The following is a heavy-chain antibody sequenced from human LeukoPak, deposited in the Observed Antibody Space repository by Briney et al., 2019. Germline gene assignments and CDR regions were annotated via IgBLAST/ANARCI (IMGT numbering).Heavy chain of an antibody. CDR3: AKLLSGYCSRTSCLNWFDP. CDR1: GFTFSSYS. Sequence: VGSLRLSCAASGFTFSSYSMNWVRRAPGKGLEWVSAIRGSDGSTWYADSVKGRFTLSRDNSKNTLYLQMNSLRAEDTAVYYCAKLLSGYCSRTSCLNWFDPWGQGTLVTVSS. D-gene: IGHD2-2*01. V-gene: IGHV3-23*01. CDR2: IRGSDGST. J-gene: IGHJ5*02.